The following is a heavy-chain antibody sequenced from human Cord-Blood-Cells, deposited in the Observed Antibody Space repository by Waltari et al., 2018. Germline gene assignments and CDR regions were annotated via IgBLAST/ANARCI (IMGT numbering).Heavy chain of an antibody. Sequence: QVQLQESGPGLVKPSETLSLTCTVSGYSISSGYYWGWIRQPPGKGLEWIGSIYHSGSANYSPSLTRRVNISGDTSKNQVALKLSSVTAADTAVYYCARDEYCSSTSCYGVDYYYYYGMDVWCQGTTVTVSS. CDR2: IYHSGSA. CDR3: ARDEYCSSTSCYGVDYYYYYGMDV. J-gene: IGHJ6*02. D-gene: IGHD2-2*01. V-gene: IGHV4-38-2*02. CDR1: GYSISSGYY.